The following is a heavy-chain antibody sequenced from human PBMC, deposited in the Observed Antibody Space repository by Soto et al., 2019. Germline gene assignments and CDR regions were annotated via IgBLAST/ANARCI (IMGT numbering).Heavy chain of an antibody. CDR1: GYSFTSYW. J-gene: IGHJ3*02. V-gene: IGHV5-51*01. CDR3: ARLDNYGGNSGAFDI. D-gene: IGHD4-17*01. Sequence: GESLKISCKVSGYSFTSYWIGWVRQMPGKGLEWMGIIYPGDSDTRYSPSFQGQVTISADKSISTAYLQWSSLKASDTAMYYCARLDNYGGNSGAFDIWGQGTMVTVSS. CDR2: IYPGDSDT.